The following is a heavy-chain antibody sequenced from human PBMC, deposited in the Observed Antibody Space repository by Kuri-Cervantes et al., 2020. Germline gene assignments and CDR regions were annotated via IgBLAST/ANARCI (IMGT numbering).Heavy chain of an antibody. D-gene: IGHD4-17*01. CDR2: ISGSGGST. CDR1: GFTFSSYA. Sequence: GESLKISCAASGFTFSSYAMTWVRQAPGKGLEWVSAISGSGGSTYYADSVKGRFTISRDNSKNTLYLQMNRLRAEYTDVYYCAKASEYDYGDYAPDYWGQGTLVTVSS. V-gene: IGHV3-23*01. CDR3: AKASEYDYGDYAPDY. J-gene: IGHJ4*02.